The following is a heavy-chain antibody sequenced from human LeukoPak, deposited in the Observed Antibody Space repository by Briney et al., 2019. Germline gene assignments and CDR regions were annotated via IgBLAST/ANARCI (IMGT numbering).Heavy chain of an antibody. J-gene: IGHJ3*02. CDR2: IYYSGST. V-gene: IGHV4-59*01. Sequence: SETLSLTCTVSGGSISSYYWSWIRQPPGKGLEWIGYIYYSGSTNYNPSLKSRVTISVDTSKNQFSLKLSSVTAADTAVYYCARGLLDGYAHPATFDIWGQGKMVTVSS. CDR3: ARGLLDGYAHPATFDI. CDR1: GGSISSYY. D-gene: IGHD5-24*01.